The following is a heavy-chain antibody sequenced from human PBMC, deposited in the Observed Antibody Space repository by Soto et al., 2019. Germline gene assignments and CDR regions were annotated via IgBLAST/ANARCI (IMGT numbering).Heavy chain of an antibody. CDR3: ARVPGYCSGGSCYSATPDY. V-gene: IGHV3-23*01. CDR2: ISGSGGST. CDR1: GFTFDDYA. D-gene: IGHD2-15*01. J-gene: IGHJ4*02. Sequence: PGGSLRLSCAASGFTFDDYAMSWVRQAPGKGLEWVSAISGSGGSTYYADSVKGRFTISRDNSKNTLYLQMNSLRAEDTAVYYCARVPGYCSGGSCYSATPDYWGQGTLVTVSS.